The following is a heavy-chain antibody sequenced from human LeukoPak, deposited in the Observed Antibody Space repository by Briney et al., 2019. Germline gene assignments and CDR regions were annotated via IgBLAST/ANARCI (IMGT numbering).Heavy chain of an antibody. CDR1: GYTFIDYY. J-gene: IGHJ4*02. V-gene: IGHV1-2*02. Sequence: VASVKVSCKASGYTFIDYYIHWVRQAPGQGLEWKGWINPNSGGTNYGQKFQGRVTMTRDTSISTAYMELSRLISDETAVYYCARIRYYYGSGSYSLGYWGQGTLVTVSS. CDR3: ARIRYYYGSGSYSLGY. CDR2: INPNSGGT. D-gene: IGHD3-10*01.